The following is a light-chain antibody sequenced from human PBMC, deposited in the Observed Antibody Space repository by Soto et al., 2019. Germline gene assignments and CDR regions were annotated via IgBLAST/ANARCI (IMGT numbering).Light chain of an antibody. V-gene: IGKV1-5*03. CDR2: KAS. J-gene: IGKJ1*01. CDR1: QTISSW. Sequence: DIQMTQSPSTLSGSVGDRVTITCRASQTISSWLAWYQQKPGKAPKLLIYKASTLKSGVPSRFSGSGSGTEFTLTISSLQPDDFATYSCQQSYSTTWTFGQRTKVDIK. CDR3: QQSYSTTWT.